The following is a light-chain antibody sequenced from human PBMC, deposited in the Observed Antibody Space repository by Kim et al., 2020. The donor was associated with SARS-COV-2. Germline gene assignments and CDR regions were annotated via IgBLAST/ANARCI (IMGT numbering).Light chain of an antibody. CDR2: AVS. J-gene: IGKJ2*01. Sequence: EIVLTQSPGTLSLSPGERATLSCRASQSANSEYFAWYQQKPGQAPRLLIYAVSSRATGIPDRFSGSGSGTDFSLTISRLEPEDFAVYYCQQYGGSPRYSFGQGTKLEIK. V-gene: IGKV3-20*01. CDR3: QQYGGSPRYS. CDR1: QSANSEY.